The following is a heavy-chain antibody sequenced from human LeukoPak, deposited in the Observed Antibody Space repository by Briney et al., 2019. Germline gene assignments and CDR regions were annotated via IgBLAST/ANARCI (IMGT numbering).Heavy chain of an antibody. Sequence: GASVKVSCKASGGTFSSYAISWVRQAPGQGLEWMGGIIPIFGTANYAQKFQGRVTITADESTSTAYMELSSLRSEDTAVYYCARGFDFGGYMDVWGKGTTVTVSS. CDR3: ARGFDFGGYMDV. J-gene: IGHJ6*03. CDR1: GGTFSSYA. D-gene: IGHD2-21*01. V-gene: IGHV1-69*13. CDR2: IIPIFGTA.